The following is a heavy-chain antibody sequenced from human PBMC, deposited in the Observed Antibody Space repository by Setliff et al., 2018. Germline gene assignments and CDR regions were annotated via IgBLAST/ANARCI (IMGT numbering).Heavy chain of an antibody. CDR3: ARWPGGAQSAHYLDY. J-gene: IGHJ4*02. V-gene: IGHV3-66*01. CDR2: IYSGGSA. Sequence: HPGGSMRLSCAASGFTFSSYWVDWVRQAPGKGLEWVSAIYSGGSAYYADSVKGRFTISRDNSKNTLYLQMNSLRAEDTAVYYCARWPGGAQSAHYLDYWGQGALVTVSS. D-gene: IGHD3-10*01. CDR1: GFTFSSYW.